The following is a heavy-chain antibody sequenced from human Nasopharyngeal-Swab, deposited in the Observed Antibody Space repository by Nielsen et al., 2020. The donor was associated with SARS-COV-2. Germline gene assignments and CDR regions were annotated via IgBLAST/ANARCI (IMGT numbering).Heavy chain of an antibody. CDR2: IIPIFGTA. CDR3: ARDGARGYSYGYGGGDYYYYYYMDV. Sequence: SVKVSCKASGGTFSSYAISWVRQAPGQGLEWMGGIIPIFGTANYAQKFQGRVTITADESTSTAYMGLSSLRSEDTAVYYCARDGARGYSYGYGGGDYYYYYYMDVWGKGTTVTVSS. CDR1: GGTFSSYA. D-gene: IGHD5-18*01. V-gene: IGHV1-69*13. J-gene: IGHJ6*03.